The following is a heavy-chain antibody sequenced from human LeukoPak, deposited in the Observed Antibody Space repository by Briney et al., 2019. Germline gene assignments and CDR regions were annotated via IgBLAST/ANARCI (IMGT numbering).Heavy chain of an antibody. Sequence: GGSLRLSCAASGFTFSSYAMSWVRQAPGKGLEWVSAMSGRGGSTYYADSVKGRFTISRDNSKNTLYLQMNSLRAEDTAVYYCAASTTAYYDILTGYYNLHYYYMDVWGKGTTVTDSS. D-gene: IGHD3-9*01. CDR3: AASTTAYYDILTGYYNLHYYYMDV. CDR1: GFTFSSYA. CDR2: MSGRGGST. J-gene: IGHJ6*03. V-gene: IGHV3-23*01.